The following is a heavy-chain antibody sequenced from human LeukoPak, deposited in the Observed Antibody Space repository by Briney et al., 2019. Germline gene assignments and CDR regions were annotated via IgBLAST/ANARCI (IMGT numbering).Heavy chain of an antibody. CDR3: TRADSTRWDIDY. CDR2: IRSKAYGGTT. V-gene: IGHV3-49*04. J-gene: IGHJ4*02. CDR1: GFTFGDYA. Sequence: GGSLRLSCTASGFTFGDYAMSWVRQAPGKGLEWVGFIRSKAYGGTTEYAASVKGRFTISRDDSKSIAYLQMNSLKTEDTAVYYCTRADSTRWDIDYWGQGTLVTVSS. D-gene: IGHD2-2*01.